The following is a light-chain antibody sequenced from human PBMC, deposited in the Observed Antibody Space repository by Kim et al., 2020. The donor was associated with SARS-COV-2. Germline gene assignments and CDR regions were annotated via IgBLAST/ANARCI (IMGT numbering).Light chain of an antibody. CDR3: AAWDDSLNGVV. J-gene: IGLJ2*01. V-gene: IGLV1-44*01. CDR1: RSNIGSNT. Sequence: GQRVTISCSGSRSNIGSNTVNWYQQRPGTAPKRLIYSNNQRPSGVPDRFSGSKSGTSASLAISGLQSEDEADYYCAAWDDSLNGVVFGGGTQLTVL. CDR2: SNN.